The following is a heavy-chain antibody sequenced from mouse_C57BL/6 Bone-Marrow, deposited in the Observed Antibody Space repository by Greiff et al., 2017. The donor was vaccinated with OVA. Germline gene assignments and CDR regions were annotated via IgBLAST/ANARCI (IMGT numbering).Heavy chain of an antibody. Sequence: DVQLQESGGDLVKPGGSLKLSCAASGFTFSSYGMSWVRQTPDKRLEWVATISSGGSYTYYPDSVKGRFTISRANAKNTLYLQMSSLKSEDTAMYYCARHGDYGSFFDYWGQGTTLTVSS. D-gene: IGHD1-1*01. J-gene: IGHJ2*01. CDR1: GFTFSSYG. CDR3: ARHGDYGSFFDY. V-gene: IGHV5-6*01. CDR2: ISSGGSYT.